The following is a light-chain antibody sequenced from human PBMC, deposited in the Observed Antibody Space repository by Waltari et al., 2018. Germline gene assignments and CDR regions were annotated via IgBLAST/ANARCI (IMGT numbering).Light chain of an antibody. Sequence: QSALTQPPSASGSPGQPVTIPCTGTRRDVGAYHRVSWYQQHPGKAHKRLIYEVRKRPSGVPGRFSGSRSGNTASLTVSGLQAEDEADYYCTSDAEGNNFYVFGTGTKVTVL. V-gene: IGLV2-8*01. CDR2: EVR. CDR1: RRDVGAYHR. CDR3: TSDAEGNNFYV. J-gene: IGLJ1*01.